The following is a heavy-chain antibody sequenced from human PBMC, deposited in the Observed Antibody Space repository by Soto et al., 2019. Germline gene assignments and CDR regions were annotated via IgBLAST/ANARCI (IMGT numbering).Heavy chain of an antibody. J-gene: IGHJ4*02. V-gene: IGHV3-53*02. CDR1: GFTVSSNY. CDR3: AKDMRPDGVWDFDY. Sequence: EVQLVETGGGLIQPGGSLRLSCAASGFTVSSNYMSWVRQAPGKGLEWVSVIYSGGSTNYADSVKGRFTISRDNSRDTVYLQMITLRGEDTAVYYCAKDMRPDGVWDFDYWGQGTLVTVSS. D-gene: IGHD4-17*01. CDR2: IYSGGST.